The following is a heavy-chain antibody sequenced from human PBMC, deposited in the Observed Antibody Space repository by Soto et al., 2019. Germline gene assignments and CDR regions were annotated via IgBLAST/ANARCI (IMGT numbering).Heavy chain of an antibody. CDR1: GGTLSTYT. V-gene: IGHV1-69*02. CDR3: AAVADTSAFVGYFEY. J-gene: IGHJ4*02. D-gene: IGHD6-19*01. CDR2: IIPALDIE. Sequence: QGLLVQSGAEVKKPGSSVKVSCKAPGGTLSTYTLTWLRQAPGQGPEWMGRIIPALDIEEYAQQFQGRVTITADTSTSTAYMELHSLRSDDTAVYYCAAVADTSAFVGYFEYWGQGTLVTVAS.